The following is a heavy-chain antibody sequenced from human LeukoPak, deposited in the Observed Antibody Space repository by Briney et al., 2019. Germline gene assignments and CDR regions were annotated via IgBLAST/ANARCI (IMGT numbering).Heavy chain of an antibody. V-gene: IGHV3-9*03. CDR2: ITWDSTGV. D-gene: IGHD3-22*01. CDR3: AKSAGFSSGGVFDI. CDR1: GFTFTDYS. Sequence: GGSLRLSCAASGFTFTDYSMHWVRQVPGKGLEWVSGITWDSTGVGYVDSVKGRFTMSRDNAKNSVYLQMDSLRVEDMALYYCAKSAGFSSGGVFDIWGQGTMVTVSS. J-gene: IGHJ3*02.